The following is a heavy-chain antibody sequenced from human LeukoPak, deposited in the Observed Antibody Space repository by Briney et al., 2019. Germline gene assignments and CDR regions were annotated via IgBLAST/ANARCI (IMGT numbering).Heavy chain of an antibody. CDR2: IYYSGST. CDR1: GVSISSYH. V-gene: IGHV4-59*08. D-gene: IGHD4-11*01. Sequence: PSVTLSLTCTVSGVSISSYHWRWLRQPPGKGLEGLGYIYYSGSTNYNPSRKSRVTISVDTSKNQLSLKLSSVTAADTAVYYCARRPDMTTVTTAGPHYAFDIWGQGTMVTVSS. J-gene: IGHJ3*02. CDR3: ARRPDMTTVTTAGPHYAFDI.